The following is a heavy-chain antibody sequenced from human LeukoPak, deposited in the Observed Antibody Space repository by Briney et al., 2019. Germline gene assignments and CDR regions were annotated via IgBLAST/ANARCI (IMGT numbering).Heavy chain of an antibody. J-gene: IGHJ4*02. D-gene: IGHD6-13*01. CDR1: GFTFSSYA. CDR3: AKGSSSWYPFDY. Sequence: GGSLRLSCAASGFTFSSYAMSWVRQAPEKGLEWVSGISGNGGNTYYADSVKGRFTISRDNSKNTLYLQMSTLRAEDTAVYYCAKGSSSWYPFDYWGQGTLVTVSS. CDR2: ISGNGGNT. V-gene: IGHV3-23*01.